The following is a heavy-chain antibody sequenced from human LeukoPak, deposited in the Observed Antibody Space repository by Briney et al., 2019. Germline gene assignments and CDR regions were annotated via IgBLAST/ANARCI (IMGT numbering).Heavy chain of an antibody. V-gene: IGHV1-18*01. Sequence: GASVTVSCTASGYTFTSYGISWVRQAPGQGLGWMGWISAYNGNTNYAQKLQGRVNMTTDTSTSTAYMELRSLRSDDTAVYYCARGTEDTAMVTNYYYYMDVWGKGTTVTVSS. CDR3: ARGTEDTAMVTNYYYYMDV. CDR2: ISAYNGNT. D-gene: IGHD5-18*01. J-gene: IGHJ6*03. CDR1: GYTFTSYG.